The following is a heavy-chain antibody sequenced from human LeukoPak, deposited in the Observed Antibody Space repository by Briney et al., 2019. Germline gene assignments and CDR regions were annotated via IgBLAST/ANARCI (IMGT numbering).Heavy chain of an antibody. CDR3: SRGRNTLFP. J-gene: IGHJ5*02. CDR2: ISYSGST. V-gene: IGHV4-59*01. Sequence: PSETLSLTCTVSGASISSSFWSWIRQPPGKGLEWIGYISYSGSTNYNPSLKSRVTISVDMSKNQFSLKLSSVTAADTAVYYCSRGRNTLFPWGQGSLVAVSS. CDR1: GASISSSF.